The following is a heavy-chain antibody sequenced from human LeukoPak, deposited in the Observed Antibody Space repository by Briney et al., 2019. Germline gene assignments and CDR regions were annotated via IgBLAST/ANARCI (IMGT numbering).Heavy chain of an antibody. CDR2: ISDSGGRT. V-gene: IGHV3-23*01. CDR3: ARSGLSRFGF. Sequence: PGGSLRLSCAASGFTFSSSAMTWVRQAPGKGLEWVSAISDSGGRTYYADSVKGRFTISRDNSKNTLYLQMNSLRAEDTAVYYCARSGLSRFGFWGQGTLVTVSS. D-gene: IGHD2/OR15-2a*01. CDR1: GFTFSSSA. J-gene: IGHJ4*02.